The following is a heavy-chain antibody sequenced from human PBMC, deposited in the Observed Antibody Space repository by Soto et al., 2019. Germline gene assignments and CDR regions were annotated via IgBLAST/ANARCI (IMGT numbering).Heavy chain of an antibody. V-gene: IGHV1-69*08. J-gene: IGHJ4*02. Sequence: QVHLVQSGAEVKKPGSSVKVSCKTSGGTISTYVINWVRQAPGQGLEWMGRIIPALGAADYAQKFQDRLTITADKATSTAYIELSSLRSDDTAVYYCARGGQQVFSFDYWGQGTLVAVSS. CDR3: ARGGQQVFSFDY. CDR1: GGTISTYV. D-gene: IGHD6-13*01. CDR2: IIPALGAA.